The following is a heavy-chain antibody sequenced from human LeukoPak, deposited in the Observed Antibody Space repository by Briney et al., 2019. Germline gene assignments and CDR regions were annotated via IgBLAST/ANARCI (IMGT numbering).Heavy chain of an antibody. D-gene: IGHD3-10*01. CDR1: GGSISSSSYY. CDR3: ARVSLLWFGEFTE. CDR2: IYYSGST. Sequence: PSETLSLTCTVSGGSISSSSYYWGWIRQPPGKGLQWIGSIYYSGSTYYNPSLKSRVTISVDTSKNQFSLKLSSVTAADTAVYYCARVSLLWFGEFTEWGQGTLVTVSS. J-gene: IGHJ4*02. V-gene: IGHV4-39*07.